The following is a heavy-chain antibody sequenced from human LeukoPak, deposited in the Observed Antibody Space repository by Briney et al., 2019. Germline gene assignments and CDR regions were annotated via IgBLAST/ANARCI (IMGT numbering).Heavy chain of an antibody. CDR2: IYPGDSDT. D-gene: IGHD5-24*01. V-gene: IGHV5-51*01. J-gene: IGHJ6*03. CDR1: GYSFTSYW. CDR3: ARSRLTIDYYYYYMDV. Sequence: GESLKISCKGSGYSFTSYWIGWVRQMPGKGLEWMGIIYPGDSDTRYSPSFQGQVTISADKSISTAYLQWSSLKASDTAMYYCARSRLTIDYYYYYMDVWGKGTTVIVSS.